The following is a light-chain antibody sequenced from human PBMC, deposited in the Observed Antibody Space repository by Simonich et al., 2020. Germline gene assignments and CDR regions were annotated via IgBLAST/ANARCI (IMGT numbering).Light chain of an antibody. CDR2: GAS. Sequence: EIVMTQSPATLSVSPGERATLYCKARQSVSSNLAWYQQKPGQAPRLLIYGASNRATGIPSRFSGSGSGTEFTLTISSLQSEEFAVYYCQQYNNWPPLTFGGGTKVEIK. J-gene: IGKJ4*01. V-gene: IGKV3-15*01. CDR3: QQYNNWPPLT. CDR1: QSVSSN.